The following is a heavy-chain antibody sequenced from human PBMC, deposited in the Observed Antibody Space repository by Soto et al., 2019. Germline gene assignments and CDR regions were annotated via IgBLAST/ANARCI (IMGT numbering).Heavy chain of an antibody. CDR2: IYYSGSA. J-gene: IGHJ2*01. Sequence: QVQLQESGPGLVKPSETLSLTCTVSGGSISHYYWSWIRQPPGQGLEWIGYIYYSGSANYNPSLKSRVIISVDTSKNQFSLKLSSVTAADTAVYFCARGGSSWSGAWYFDLWGRGTLVTVSS. V-gene: IGHV4-59*01. CDR3: ARGGSSWSGAWYFDL. D-gene: IGHD6-13*01. CDR1: GGSISHYY.